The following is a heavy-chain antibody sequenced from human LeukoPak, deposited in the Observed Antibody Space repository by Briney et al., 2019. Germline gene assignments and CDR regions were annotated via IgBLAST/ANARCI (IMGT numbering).Heavy chain of an antibody. V-gene: IGHV3-48*03. CDR2: INHTVEI. CDR1: GFTFSSFE. Sequence: GGSLRLSCVASGFTFSSFEMNWVRQAPGKGLEWISHINHTVEIKYADSVKGRCTISRDIAKNSQYLQMTNLRAEDTAVYYCARSSGSFRPFDSWGQGTLVTAS. J-gene: IGHJ4*02. D-gene: IGHD3-22*01. CDR3: ARSSGSFRPFDS.